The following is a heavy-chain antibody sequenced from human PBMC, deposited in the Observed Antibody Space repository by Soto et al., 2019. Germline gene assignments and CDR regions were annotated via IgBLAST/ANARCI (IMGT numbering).Heavy chain of an antibody. CDR1: GGSISGGDYY. CDR2: IHYSGNT. CDR3: ARTPGGAPADYYFDY. Sequence: SETLSLTCTVSGGSISGGDYYWSWIRHHPGGGLEWIGYIHYSGNTYYDPSLKSRLTMSVDTSKNQFSLNLSSVTAADTAVYYCARTPGGAPADYYFDYWGLGTLVTVSS. V-gene: IGHV4-31*03. D-gene: IGHD4-17*01. J-gene: IGHJ4*02.